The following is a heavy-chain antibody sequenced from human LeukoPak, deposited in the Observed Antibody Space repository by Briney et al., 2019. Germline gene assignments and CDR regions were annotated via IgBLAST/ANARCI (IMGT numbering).Heavy chain of an antibody. D-gene: IGHD3-9*01. CDR3: AREMASYYDILTGYYYYYYMDV. Sequence: GASVTVSCKASGYTFTGYYMHWVRQAPGQGLEWMGWINPNRGGTNYAQKFQGRVTMTRDTSISTAYMELSRLRSEDTAVYYCAREMASYYDILTGYYYYYYMDVWGKGTTVTVSS. V-gene: IGHV1-2*02. J-gene: IGHJ6*03. CDR2: INPNRGGT. CDR1: GYTFTGYY.